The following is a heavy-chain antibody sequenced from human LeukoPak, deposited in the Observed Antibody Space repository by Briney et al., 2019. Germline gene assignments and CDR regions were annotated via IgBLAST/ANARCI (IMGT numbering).Heavy chain of an antibody. V-gene: IGHV3-30-3*01. CDR1: GFTFSSYA. J-gene: IGHJ4*02. Sequence: GGSLRLSCAASGFTFSSYAMHWVRQAPGKGLEWVAVISYDGSNKYYADSVKGRFTIPRDNSKNTLYLQMNSLRAEDTAVYYCARDHGGFWSGSAGFWGQGTLLTVSS. CDR3: ARDHGGFWSGSAGF. D-gene: IGHD3-3*01. CDR2: ISYDGSNK.